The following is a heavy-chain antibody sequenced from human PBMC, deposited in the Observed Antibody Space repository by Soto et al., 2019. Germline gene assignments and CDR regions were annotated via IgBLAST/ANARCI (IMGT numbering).Heavy chain of an antibody. D-gene: IGHD3-9*01. CDR3: ATHKTGILTGYVDY. Sequence: ESLKISCKGSGYIFTDHCIVWVRQMAGKGLEWVGIICPGYSNIIYSPSVQGQVTISADMSISTAYLQWSSLKASDTAMYYCATHKTGILTGYVDYGVQGTLVTVSS. CDR1: GYIFTDHC. CDR2: ICPGYSNI. V-gene: IGHV5-51*01. J-gene: IGHJ4*02.